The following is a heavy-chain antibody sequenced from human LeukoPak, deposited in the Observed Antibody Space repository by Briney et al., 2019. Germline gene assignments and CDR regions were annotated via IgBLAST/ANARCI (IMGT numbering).Heavy chain of an antibody. V-gene: IGHV4-59*08. J-gene: IGHJ4*02. CDR1: DDSISSYY. CDR2: IYYSGST. Sequence: SVTLSLTCTVSDDSISSYYWSWIRQPPRKGLEWIGYIYYSGSTKYNPSLKSRATISVDTSKNQFSLKLNSVTAADTAVYYCASGSYYFDYWGQGTLVTVSS. CDR3: ASGSYYFDY. D-gene: IGHD1-26*01.